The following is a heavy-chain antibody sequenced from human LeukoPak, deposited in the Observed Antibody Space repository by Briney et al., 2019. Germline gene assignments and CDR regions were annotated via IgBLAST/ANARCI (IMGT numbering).Heavy chain of an antibody. J-gene: IGHJ6*03. V-gene: IGHV1-2*02. CDR3: AREGLRSIAARRGTRDYMDV. Sequence: ASVKVSCKASGYTFTGYYMHWVRQAPGQGLEWMGWINPNSGGTNYAQNFEGRVTMTRDTSINTAYMELSRLRSDDTAVYYCAREGLRSIAARRGTRDYMDVWGKGTTVIVSS. CDR1: GYTFTGYY. D-gene: IGHD6-6*01. CDR2: INPNSGGT.